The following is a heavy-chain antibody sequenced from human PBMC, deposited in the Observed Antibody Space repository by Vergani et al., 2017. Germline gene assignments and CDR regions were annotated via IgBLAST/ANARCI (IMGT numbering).Heavy chain of an antibody. CDR1: GGSVSSGSYY. Sequence: QVQLQESGPGLVKPSETLSLTCTVSGGSVSSGSYYWSWIRQPPGKGLEWIGYIYYSGSTHYKPSTKSRFTISVDTSKYQFSLNLSSVTAADTAVYYCARDPKTYYYDSSGPDAFDIWGQGTMVTVSS. D-gene: IGHD3-22*01. V-gene: IGHV4-61*01. CDR2: IYYSGST. J-gene: IGHJ3*02. CDR3: ARDPKTYYYDSSGPDAFDI.